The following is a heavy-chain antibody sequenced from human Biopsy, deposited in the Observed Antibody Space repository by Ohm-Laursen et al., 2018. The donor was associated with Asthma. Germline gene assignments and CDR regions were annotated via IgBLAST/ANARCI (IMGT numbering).Heavy chain of an antibody. D-gene: IGHD1-1*01. CDR3: VRDGTDDAFDI. CDR2: ISKDASTQ. CDR1: GFSFSNFA. V-gene: IGHV3-30*01. Sequence: SLRLSCSASGFSFSNFAIHWVRQAPGKGLEWVGVISKDASTQDYADSVKGRFTMARDNSKNTPDLQMNSLREEDTAVYYCVRDGTDDAFDIWGQGTVVSVSS. J-gene: IGHJ3*02.